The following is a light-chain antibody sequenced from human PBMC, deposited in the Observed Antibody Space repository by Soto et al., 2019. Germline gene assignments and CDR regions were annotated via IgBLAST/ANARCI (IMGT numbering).Light chain of an antibody. CDR2: GAS. CDR3: QQYNNWPLT. J-gene: IGKJ4*01. Sequence: EIVMTQSPATLSVSPGERATLSCRARQRVNNNLAWYQQKPGQAPRLLTYGASARATGIPARFSGSGSGTEFTLTISSLQSEDFAVYYCQQYNNWPLTFGGGTKVEIK. V-gene: IGKV3-15*01. CDR1: QRVNNN.